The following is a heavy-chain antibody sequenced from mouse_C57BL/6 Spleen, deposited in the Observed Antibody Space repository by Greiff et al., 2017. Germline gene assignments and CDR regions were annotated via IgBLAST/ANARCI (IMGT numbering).Heavy chain of an antibody. J-gene: IGHJ4*01. CDR3: ARQGISGAMDY. CDR1: GFTFSSYT. Sequence: EVKLVESGGGLVKPGGSLKLSCAASGFTFSSYTMSWVRQTPEKRLEWVATISGGGGNTYYPDSVKGRVTISRDNAKNTLYLQMSSLRSEDTALYYCARQGISGAMDYWGQGTSVTVSS. CDR2: ISGGGGNT. V-gene: IGHV5-9*01.